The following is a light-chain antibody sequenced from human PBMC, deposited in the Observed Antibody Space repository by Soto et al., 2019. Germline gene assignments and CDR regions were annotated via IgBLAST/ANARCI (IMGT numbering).Light chain of an antibody. CDR2: GAS. CDR3: QQSSSTPHT. V-gene: IGKV3-20*01. Sequence: EIVLTQSPGSLSLSPGERATLSCRASQSFTNNFLAWYQQKPGQAPRLLIYGASSRATGTPDRFSGSGSGTDFTLTISRLEPEDFATYYCQQSSSTPHTFGQGTIVEIK. CDR1: QSFTNNF. J-gene: IGKJ2*01.